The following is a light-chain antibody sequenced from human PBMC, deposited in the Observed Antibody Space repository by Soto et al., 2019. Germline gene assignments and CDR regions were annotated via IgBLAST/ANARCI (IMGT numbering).Light chain of an antibody. CDR2: GNS. CDR3: QSYDSSLSGRGV. CDR1: SSNIGAGYD. V-gene: IGLV1-40*01. J-gene: IGLJ2*01. Sequence: VLTQPPSVSGAPGQRVTISCTGSSSNIGAGYDVHWYQQLPGTAPKLLIYGNSNRPSGVPDRFSGSKSGTSASLAITGLQAEDEADYYCQSYDSSLSGRGVFGGGTKLTVL.